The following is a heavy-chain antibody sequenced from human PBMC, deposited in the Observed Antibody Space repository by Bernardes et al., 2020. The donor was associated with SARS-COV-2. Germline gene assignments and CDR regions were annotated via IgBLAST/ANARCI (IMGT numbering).Heavy chain of an antibody. CDR2: IYYSGST. V-gene: IGHV4-31*03. D-gene: IGHD2-15*01. Sequence: SETLSLTCTVSGGSISSGGYYWSWIRQHPGKGLEWIGYIYYSGSTYYNPSLKSRVTISVDTSKNQFSLKLSSVTAADTAVYYCARDLVAVGRCSGGSCYPGVYYGMDVWGQGTTVTVSS. CDR3: ARDLVAVGRCSGGSCYPGVYYGMDV. J-gene: IGHJ6*02. CDR1: GGSISSGGYY.